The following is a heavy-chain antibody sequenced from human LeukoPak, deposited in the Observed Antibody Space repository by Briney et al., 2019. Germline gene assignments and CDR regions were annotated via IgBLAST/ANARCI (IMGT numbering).Heavy chain of an antibody. D-gene: IGHD6-19*01. CDR3: ASGRDITVAGPGGYFDY. J-gene: IGHJ4*02. CDR1: GFTFSDHH. Sequence: GGSLRLSCAASGFTFSDHHMNWIRQAPGKGLEWVSYISPGGGSIYLADSVRGRFTISWDDAKNSLFLQMNSLTAEDTAVYYCASGRDITVAGPGGYFDYWGQGTLVTVSS. V-gene: IGHV3-11*01. CDR2: ISPGGGSI.